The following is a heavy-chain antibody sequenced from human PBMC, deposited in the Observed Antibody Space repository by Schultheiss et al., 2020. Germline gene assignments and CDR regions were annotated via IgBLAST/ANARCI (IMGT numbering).Heavy chain of an antibody. D-gene: IGHD3-3*01. CDR1: GFTFSSYS. Sequence: GGSLRLSCAASGFTFSSYSMNWVRQAPGKGLEWVGRIKSKTDGGTTDYAAPVKGRFTISRDDSKNTLYLQMNSLRAEDTALYYCARVGPYDFWSGSHYYYYMDVWGKGTTVTVSS. J-gene: IGHJ6*03. V-gene: IGHV3-15*07. CDR2: IKSKTDGGTT. CDR3: ARVGPYDFWSGSHYYYYMDV.